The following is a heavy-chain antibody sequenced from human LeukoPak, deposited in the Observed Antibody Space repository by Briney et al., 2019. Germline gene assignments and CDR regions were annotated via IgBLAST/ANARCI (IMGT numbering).Heavy chain of an antibody. CDR1: GFTFSNAW. CDR3: AKSSYYDSSGYYWGRD. D-gene: IGHD3-22*01. CDR2: IKSKTDGGTT. V-gene: IGHV3-15*01. Sequence: PGGSLRLSCAASGFTFSNAWMSWVRQAPGKGLEWVGRIKSKTDGGTTDYAAPVKGRFTISRDDSKNTLYLQMNSLRAEDTAVYYCAKSSYYDSSGYYWGRDWGQGTLVTVSS. J-gene: IGHJ4*02.